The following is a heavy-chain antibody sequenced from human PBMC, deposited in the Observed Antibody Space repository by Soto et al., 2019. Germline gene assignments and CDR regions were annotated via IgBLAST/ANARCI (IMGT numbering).Heavy chain of an antibody. D-gene: IGHD6-13*01. J-gene: IGHJ4*02. V-gene: IGHV3-30*18. CDR3: AKEHIIGSSWQCNFDY. CDR2: ISYDGSNK. Sequence: QVQLVESGGGVVQPGRSLRLSCAASGFTFSSYGMHWVRQAPGKGLEWVAVISYDGSNKYYADSVKGRFTISRDNSKNTLYLQMNCLGAEDTAVYYCAKEHIIGSSWQCNFDYWGQGTLVTVSS. CDR1: GFTFSSYG.